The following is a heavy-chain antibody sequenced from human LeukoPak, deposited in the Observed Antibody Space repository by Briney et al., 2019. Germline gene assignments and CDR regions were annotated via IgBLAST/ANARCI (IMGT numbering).Heavy chain of an antibody. D-gene: IGHD3-22*01. V-gene: IGHV1-2*06. J-gene: IGHJ6*03. CDR1: GYTFTGHY. CDR3: ARADDSSGYWDYYYMDV. CDR2: INPNSGGT. Sequence: ASVKVSCKASGYTFTGHYMHWVRQAAGQGLEWMGRINPNSGGTNYAQKFQGRVTMTRDTSISTAYMELSRLRSDDTAVYYCARADDSSGYWDYYYMDVWGKGTTVTVSS.